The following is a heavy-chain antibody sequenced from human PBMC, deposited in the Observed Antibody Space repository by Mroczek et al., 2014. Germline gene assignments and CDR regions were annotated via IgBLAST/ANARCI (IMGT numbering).Heavy chain of an antibody. Sequence: QVQLVESGPGLVKPSQTLSLTCTVSGGSISSGSYYWSWIRQPAGKGLEWIGRIYTSGSTNYNPSLKSRVTMSVDTSKNQFSLKLSSVTAADTAVYYCAREGNWFDPGAREPWSPSPQ. V-gene: IGHV4-61*02. J-gene: IGHJ5*02. CDR1: GGSISSGSYY. CDR3: AREGNWFDP. CDR2: IYTSGST.